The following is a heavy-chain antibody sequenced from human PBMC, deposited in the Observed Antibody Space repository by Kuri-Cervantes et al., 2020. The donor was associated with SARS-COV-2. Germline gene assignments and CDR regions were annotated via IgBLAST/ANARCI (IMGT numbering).Heavy chain of an antibody. V-gene: IGHV4-61*01. J-gene: IGHJ6*02. CDR3: ARDRNGYYYDSSGYQEYYYYGMDV. CDR1: GGSVSSGSYY. Sequence: ESLKISCTVSGGSVSSGSYYWSWIRQPPGKGLEWIGYIYYSGSTNYNPSLKSRVTISVDTSKNQFSLKLSSVTAADTAVYYCARDRNGYYYDSSGYQEYYYYGMDVWGQGTTVTVSS. D-gene: IGHD3-22*01. CDR2: IYYSGST.